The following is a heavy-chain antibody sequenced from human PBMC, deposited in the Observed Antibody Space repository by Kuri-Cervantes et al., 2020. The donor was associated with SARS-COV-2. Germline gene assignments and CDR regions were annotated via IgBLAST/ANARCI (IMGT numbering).Heavy chain of an antibody. J-gene: IGHJ4*02. V-gene: IGHV4-34*01. D-gene: IGHD3-16*01. Sequence: ESLKISCAVYGGSFSAYYWSWIRQPPGKGLEWIGEINHSGSTNYNPSPKSRVTISVDTSKHQLSLKLSSVTAADTAVYYCAGSPGGVFDCWGQGTLVTVSS. CDR1: GGSFSAYY. CDR2: INHSGST. CDR3: AGSPGGVFDC.